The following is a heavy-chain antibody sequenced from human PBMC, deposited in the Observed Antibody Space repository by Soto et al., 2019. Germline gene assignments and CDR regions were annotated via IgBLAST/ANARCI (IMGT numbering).Heavy chain of an antibody. D-gene: IGHD3-10*01. CDR2: IYPGDSDT. CDR3: AGGGVRGVITRTRDYYAMDV. Sequence: PGESLKISCMGSGYKVSTWHNFTSYWIAWVRQMPGEGLEWMGIIYPGDSDTRYSPSFQGQVTISADKSISTAYLQWSSLEASDTAMYYCAGGGVRGVITRTRDYYAMDVWGQGTTVTGSS. CDR1: GYKVSTWHNFTSYW. J-gene: IGHJ6*02. V-gene: IGHV5-51*01.